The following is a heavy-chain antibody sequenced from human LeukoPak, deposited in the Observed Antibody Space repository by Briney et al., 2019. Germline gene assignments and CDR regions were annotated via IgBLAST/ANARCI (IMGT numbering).Heavy chain of an antibody. CDR2: IYGDDST. CDR3: ARSGGLGSLSFDY. V-gene: IGHV3-66*01. CDR1: GFTVSSNY. D-gene: IGHD1-26*01. J-gene: IGHJ4*02. Sequence: GGSLRLSCAASGFTVSSNYMSWVRQAPGKGLEWVSIIYGDDSTFFADSVKGRFTISRDNSKNTLYLQLNSLRVEDTAAYYCARSGGLGSLSFDYWGQGTLVTVSS.